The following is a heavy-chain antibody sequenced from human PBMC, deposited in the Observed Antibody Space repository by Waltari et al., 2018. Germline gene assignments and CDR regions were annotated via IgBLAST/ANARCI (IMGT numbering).Heavy chain of an antibody. CDR2: IKQEGSEN. D-gene: IGHD4-17*01. CDR3: ARVFVYGANSGKRPMDV. Sequence: EVQMVESGGGLVQPGGSLRLSCAASGFTFSRCWMTWVRQAPGKGLEWVANIKQEGSENYYVDSVKGRFTISRDDAKNSLYLQMNSLRNEDTAVYFCARVFVYGANSGKRPMDVWGKGTTVTVSS. V-gene: IGHV3-7*01. J-gene: IGHJ6*03. CDR1: GFTFSRCW.